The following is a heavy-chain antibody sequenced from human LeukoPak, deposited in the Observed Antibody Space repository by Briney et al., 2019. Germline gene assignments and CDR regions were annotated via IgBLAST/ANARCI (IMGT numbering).Heavy chain of an antibody. J-gene: IGHJ5*02. CDR3: TTLNFIVVVPAGWFDP. D-gene: IGHD2-2*01. Sequence: GGSLRLSSAASGFTFSNAWMSWVRQAPGKGLEWVGRIKSKTDGGTTDYAAPVKGRFTISRDDSKNTLYLQMNSLKTEDTAVYYCTTLNFIVVVPAGWFDPWGQGTLVTVSS. CDR1: GFTFSNAW. CDR2: IKSKTDGGTT. V-gene: IGHV3-15*01.